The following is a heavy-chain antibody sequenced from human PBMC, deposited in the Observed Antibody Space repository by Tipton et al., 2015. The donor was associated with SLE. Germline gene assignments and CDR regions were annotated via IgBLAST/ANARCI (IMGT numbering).Heavy chain of an antibody. J-gene: IGHJ4*02. V-gene: IGHV4-39*07. CDR2: IYHSRST. D-gene: IGHD6-19*01. CDR3: ARGPEQWLVNPHYFDY. CDR1: GGSISSGDYY. Sequence: TLSLTCAVYGGSISSGDYYWSWIRQPPGKGLEWIGSIYHSRSTYYNPSLKSRVAISVDTSKNQFSLKLSSVTAADTAVYYCARGPEQWLVNPHYFDYWGQGTLVTVSS.